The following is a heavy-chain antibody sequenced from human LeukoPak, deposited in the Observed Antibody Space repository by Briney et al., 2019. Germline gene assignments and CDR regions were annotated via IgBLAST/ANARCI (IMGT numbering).Heavy chain of an antibody. Sequence: GGSLRLSCAASGFTLSNAWMNWVRQAPGKGLEWVSAISGSGGSTYYADSVKGRFTISRDNSKNTLYLQMNSLRAEDTAVYYCAKAVWELHFDYWGQGTLVTVSS. CDR1: GFTLSNAW. CDR3: AKAVWELHFDY. D-gene: IGHD1-26*01. J-gene: IGHJ4*02. CDR2: ISGSGGST. V-gene: IGHV3-23*01.